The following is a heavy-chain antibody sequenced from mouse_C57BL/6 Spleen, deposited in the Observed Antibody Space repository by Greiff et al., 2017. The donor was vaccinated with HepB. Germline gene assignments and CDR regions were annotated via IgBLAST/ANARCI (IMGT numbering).Heavy chain of an antibody. D-gene: IGHD4-1*01. CDR2: ISDGGSYT. Sequence: EVMLVESGGGLVKPGGSLKLSCAASGFTFSSYAMSWVRQTPEKRLEWVATISDGGSYTYYPDNVKGRFTISRDNAKNNLYLQMSHLNAEDTAMYYCARDKNWENFAMDYGGQGTSVTVSS. V-gene: IGHV5-4*01. CDR1: GFTFSSYA. J-gene: IGHJ4*01. CDR3: ARDKNWENFAMDY.